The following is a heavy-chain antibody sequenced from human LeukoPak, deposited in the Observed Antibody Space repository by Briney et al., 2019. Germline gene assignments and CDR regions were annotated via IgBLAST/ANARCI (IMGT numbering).Heavy chain of an antibody. D-gene: IGHD6-19*01. Sequence: SGVSLRLSCAASGFTVSSRCMSWVRQAPGKGLEWVSIIYIGGITWYADSMKGRITISRDNSKNTLYLQMDSLRAEDTAVYSCARIYGDGWYADHWGQGTLVTVSS. CDR1: GFTVSSRC. V-gene: IGHV3-53*01. J-gene: IGHJ4*02. CDR2: IYIGGIT. CDR3: ARIYGDGWYADH.